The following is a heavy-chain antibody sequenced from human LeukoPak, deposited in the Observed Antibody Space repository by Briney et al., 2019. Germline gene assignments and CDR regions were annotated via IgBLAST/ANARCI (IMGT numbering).Heavy chain of an antibody. D-gene: IGHD3-10*01. CDR3: ARYSVPMVRGVILPPRFGY. CDR2: INTNTGNP. Sequence: GASVKVSCKASGYTFTSYAMNWVRQAPGQGLEWMGWINTNTGNPTYAQGFTGRFVFSLDTSVSTAYLQISSLKAEDTAVYYCARYSVPMVRGVILPPRFGYWGQGTLVTVSS. J-gene: IGHJ4*02. CDR1: GYTFTSYA. V-gene: IGHV7-4-1*02.